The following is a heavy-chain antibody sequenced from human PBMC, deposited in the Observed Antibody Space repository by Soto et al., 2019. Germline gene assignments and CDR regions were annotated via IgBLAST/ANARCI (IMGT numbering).Heavy chain of an antibody. CDR3: ARGVAARPT. CDR2: ISSSSSYT. Sequence: NPGGSLRLSCAASGFTFSSYGMHWVRQAPGKGLEWVSYISSSSSYTNYADSVKGRFTISRDNAKNSLYLQMNSLRAEDTAVYYCARGVAARPTWGQGTLVTVSS. J-gene: IGHJ5*02. CDR1: GFTFSSYG. D-gene: IGHD6-6*01. V-gene: IGHV3-21*05.